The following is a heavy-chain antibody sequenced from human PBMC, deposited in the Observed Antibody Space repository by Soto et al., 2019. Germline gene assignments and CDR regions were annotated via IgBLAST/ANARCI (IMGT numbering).Heavy chain of an antibody. D-gene: IGHD5-12*01. J-gene: IGHJ4*02. CDR3: ARVRVDGGICRVATLHDFDY. V-gene: IGHV4-31*03. Sequence: FLILRLPYTVSGGSISSVGDCWLWIHQTPGKGLEWIGYIYYSGSTYYNPSLKSRVTISVDTSKNQFSLKLSSVTAADTAVYYCARVRVDGGICRVATLHDFDYWGQGTPVTVSS. CDR1: GGSISSVGDC. CDR2: IYYSGST.